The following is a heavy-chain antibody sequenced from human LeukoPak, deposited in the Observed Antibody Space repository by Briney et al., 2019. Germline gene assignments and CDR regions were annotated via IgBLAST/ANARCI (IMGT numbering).Heavy chain of an antibody. V-gene: IGHV3-33*06. CDR1: GFTFNTHG. D-gene: IGHD3-3*01. CDR3: AKDTAIQFLEPAF. CDR2: IWFDGSVK. J-gene: IGHJ4*02. Sequence: QPGGSLRLSCAASGFTFNTHGMHWVRQAPGKGLEWVAAIWFDGSVKHYSDAVKGRFTISRDNSLNTLYLQMNSLRVEDTAMYYCAKDTAIQFLEPAFWGQGTLVTASS.